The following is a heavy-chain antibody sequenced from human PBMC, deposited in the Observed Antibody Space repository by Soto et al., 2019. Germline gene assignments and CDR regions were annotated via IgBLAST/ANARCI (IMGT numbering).Heavy chain of an antibody. CDR1: GYAFTSYL. J-gene: IGHJ4*02. V-gene: IGHV1-3*04. CDR3: ASGNCGSICYHDY. Sequence: QVQLVQSGAEVKKPGASVKVSCKPSGYAFTSYLLYWVRQAPGQRLEWMGWINTGNGNTKYSQKFQGRVTITRDTSASTAYMELSSLTSEVTAVYYCASGNCGSICYHDYWGQGTLVTVSS. D-gene: IGHD2-21*01. CDR2: INTGNGNT.